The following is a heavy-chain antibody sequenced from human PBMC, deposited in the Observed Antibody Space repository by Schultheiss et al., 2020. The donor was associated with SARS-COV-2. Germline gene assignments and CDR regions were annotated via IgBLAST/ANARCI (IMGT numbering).Heavy chain of an antibody. Sequence: SQTLSLTCTVSGGSISSYYWSWIRQPPGKGLEWIGYIYYSGSTYSNPSLKSRVTISVDTSKNQFSLKLSSVTAADTAVYYCAREGYDRGRWLDPWGQGTLVTVSS. CDR3: AREGYDRGRWLDP. V-gene: IGHV4-59*01. J-gene: IGHJ5*02. CDR2: IYYSGST. D-gene: IGHD3-22*01. CDR1: GGSISSYY.